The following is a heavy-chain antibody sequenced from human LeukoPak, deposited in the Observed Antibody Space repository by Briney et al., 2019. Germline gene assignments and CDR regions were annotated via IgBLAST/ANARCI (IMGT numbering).Heavy chain of an antibody. D-gene: IGHD3-9*01. V-gene: IGHV4-30-2*01. J-gene: IGHJ4*02. CDR2: IYHSGST. Sequence: SQTLSLTCTVSGVSISSGGYSWSWIRQPPGKGREWIGYIYHSGSTYYNPSLKSRVTISVDRSKNQFSLKLSSVTAADTAVYYCARVPYYDILTGRGGYFDYWGQGTLVTVSS. CDR1: GVSISSGGYS. CDR3: ARVPYYDILTGRGGYFDY.